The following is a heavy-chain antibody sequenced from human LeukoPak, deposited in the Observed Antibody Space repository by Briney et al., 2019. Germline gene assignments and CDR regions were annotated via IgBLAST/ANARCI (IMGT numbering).Heavy chain of an antibody. Sequence: SETLSLTCTVSSGSISTSNYYWGWIRQPPGKGLEWIGSIYYSGSTYYNPSLKSRVTISVDTSKNQFSLKLSSVTAADTAVYYCARSDSSGYSFDYWGQGTLVTVSS. CDR2: IYYSGST. D-gene: IGHD3-22*01. V-gene: IGHV4-39*07. J-gene: IGHJ4*02. CDR1: SGSISTSNYY. CDR3: ARSDSSGYSFDY.